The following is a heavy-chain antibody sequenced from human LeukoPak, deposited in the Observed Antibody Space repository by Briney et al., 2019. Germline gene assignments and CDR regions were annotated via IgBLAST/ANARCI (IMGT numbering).Heavy chain of an antibody. CDR3: AKWGDFDVLTGYYVPDF. CDR2: ITGGGGNT. D-gene: IGHD3-9*01. CDR1: GFTFSNYA. J-gene: IGHJ4*02. Sequence: GGSLRLSCAASGFTFSNYAMSWVRQAPGKGLEWVSAITGGGGNTYYADSVKGRFTISRDNSKNTLYLQMNSLRDEDTAVYYCAKWGDFDVLTGYYVPDFWGQGTLVTVSS. V-gene: IGHV3-23*01.